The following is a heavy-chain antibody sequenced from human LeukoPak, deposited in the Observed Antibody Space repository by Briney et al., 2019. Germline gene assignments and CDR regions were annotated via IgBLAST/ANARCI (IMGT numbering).Heavy chain of an antibody. D-gene: IGHD2-2*01. CDR2: MNPNSGNT. Sequence: ASVKVSCKASGYTFTSYDINWVRQATGQGLEWMGWMNPNSGNTGYAQRFQGRVTITRNTSISTAYMELSSLRSDDTAVYYCARGPIIDIAIVPTADEYYYMDVWGKGTTVTASS. CDR1: GYTFTSYD. CDR3: ARGPIIDIAIVPTADEYYYMDV. V-gene: IGHV1-8*03. J-gene: IGHJ6*03.